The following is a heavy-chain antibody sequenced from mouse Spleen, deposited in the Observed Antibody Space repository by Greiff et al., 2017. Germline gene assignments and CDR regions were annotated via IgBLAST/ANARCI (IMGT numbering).Heavy chain of an antibody. CDR3: AREGAYGYGSFDY. CDR1: GYAFTNYL. Sequence: VQLQQSGAELVRPGTSVKVSCKASGYAFTNYLIEWVKQRPGQGLEWIGVINPGSGGTNYNEKFKGKATLTADKSSSTAYMQLSSLTSEDSAVYFCAREGAYGYGSFDYWGQGTTPTVSS. J-gene: IGHJ2*01. CDR2: INPGSGGT. V-gene: IGHV1-54*01. D-gene: IGHD2-2*01.